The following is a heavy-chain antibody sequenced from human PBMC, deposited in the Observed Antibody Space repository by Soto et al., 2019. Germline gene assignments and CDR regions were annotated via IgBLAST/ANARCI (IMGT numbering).Heavy chain of an antibody. D-gene: IGHD4-17*01. CDR3: ARGLYGDYVFDY. J-gene: IGHJ4*02. Sequence: ASVKVSCKASGGTFSSYAISWVRQAPGQGLEWMGGIIPIFGTANYAQKFQSRVTITADKSTSTAYMELSSLRSEDTAVYYCARGLYGDYVFDYWGQGTLVTVSS. CDR1: GGTFSSYA. CDR2: IIPIFGTA. V-gene: IGHV1-69*06.